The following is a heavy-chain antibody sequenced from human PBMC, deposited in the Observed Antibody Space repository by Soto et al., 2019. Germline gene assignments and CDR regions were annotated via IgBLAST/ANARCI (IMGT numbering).Heavy chain of an antibody. D-gene: IGHD6-6*01. CDR2: IIPIFGTA. CDR3: ARDRSSLNAFDI. CDR1: GGTFSSYA. V-gene: IGHV1-69*13. J-gene: IGHJ3*02. Sequence: SVKVSCKASGGTFSSYAISWVRQAPGQGLEWMGGIIPIFGTANYAQKFQGRVTITADESTSTAYMELSSLRSEDTAVYYCARDRSSLNAFDIWGQGTMVTVSS.